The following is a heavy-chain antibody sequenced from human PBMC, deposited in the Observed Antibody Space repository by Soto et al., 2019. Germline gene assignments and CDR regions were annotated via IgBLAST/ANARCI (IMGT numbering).Heavy chain of an antibody. CDR3: ASYSSSWSGYY. D-gene: IGHD6-13*01. V-gene: IGHV3-21*01. Sequence: EVQLVESGGGLIKPGGSLRLSCAASGFTCSSYSMNWVRQAPGKGLEWVSSISSSSSYIYYADSVKGRFTISRDNAKNSLYLQMNSLRAEDTAVYYCASYSSSWSGYYWGQGTLVPVSS. CDR2: ISSSSSYI. J-gene: IGHJ4*02. CDR1: GFTCSSYS.